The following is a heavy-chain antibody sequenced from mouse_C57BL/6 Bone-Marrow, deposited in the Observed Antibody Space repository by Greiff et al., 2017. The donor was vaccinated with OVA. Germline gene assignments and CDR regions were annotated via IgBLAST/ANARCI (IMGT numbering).Heavy chain of an antibody. J-gene: IGHJ4*01. D-gene: IGHD3-2*02. Sequence: VQRVESGAELARPGASVKLSCKASGYTFTSSGISWVKQRTGQGLEWIGEIYPRSGNTYYNEKFKGKATLTADKSSSTAYMALRSLTSEDSAVYFCARQLRLPIYYAMDYWGQGTSVTVSS. CDR1: GYTFTSSG. CDR3: ARQLRLPIYYAMDY. V-gene: IGHV1-81*01. CDR2: IYPRSGNT.